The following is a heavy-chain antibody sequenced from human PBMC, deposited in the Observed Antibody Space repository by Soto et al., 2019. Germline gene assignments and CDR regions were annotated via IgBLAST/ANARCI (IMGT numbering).Heavy chain of an antibody. CDR2: ISYDGSNK. Sequence: GGSLRLSCAASGFTFSSYAMHWVRQAPGKGLEWVAVISYDGSNKYYADSVKGLFTISRDNSKNTLYLQMNSLRAEDTAVYYCARERIVGAPEGYYYYYGMDVWGQGTTVTVPS. D-gene: IGHD1-26*01. V-gene: IGHV3-30-3*01. CDR1: GFTFSSYA. CDR3: ARERIVGAPEGYYYYYGMDV. J-gene: IGHJ6*02.